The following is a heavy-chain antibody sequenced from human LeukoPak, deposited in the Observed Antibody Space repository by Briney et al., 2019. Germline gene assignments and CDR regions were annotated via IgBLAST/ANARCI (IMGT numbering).Heavy chain of an antibody. Sequence: GGSLRLSCTASGFAFSNFGMTRVRQTPGKGLEWLSEISDSGTYTWYADSVKGRFTISRDDSKNTLYLQMNNLRAEDTALYFCTKGSWLDNWGPGTLVTVSS. CDR2: ISDSGTYT. CDR3: TKGSWLDN. V-gene: IGHV3-23*01. CDR1: GFAFSNFG. J-gene: IGHJ5*02.